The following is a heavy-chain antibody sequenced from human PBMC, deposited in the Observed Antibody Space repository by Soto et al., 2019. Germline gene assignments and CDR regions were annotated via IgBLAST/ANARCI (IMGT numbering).Heavy chain of an antibody. D-gene: IGHD3-10*01. Sequence: GGSLRLSCAASGFTVSSNYMSWVRQAPGKGLEWVSVIYSGGSTYYADSVKGRFTISRDNSKNTLYLQMDSLRAEDTAVYYCARGDYYGSGSYYSTTSGPWDYYGMDVWGQGTTVTVSS. J-gene: IGHJ6*02. CDR3: ARGDYYGSGSYYSTTSGPWDYYGMDV. V-gene: IGHV3-53*01. CDR1: GFTVSSNY. CDR2: IYSGGST.